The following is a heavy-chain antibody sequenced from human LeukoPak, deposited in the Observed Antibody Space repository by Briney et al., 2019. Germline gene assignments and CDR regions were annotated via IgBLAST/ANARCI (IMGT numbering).Heavy chain of an antibody. CDR1: GDSISSNSYY. J-gene: IGHJ1*01. V-gene: IGHV4-39*01. CDR3: ARRRYYGSTGYLD. D-gene: IGHD3-22*01. CDR2: IYYRGNT. Sequence: TSETLSLTCTISGDSISSNSYYWGWLRQPPGQGLEGIVYIYYRGNTYYNPSLKSRVSISIDTSNNKFSLTLNSVTAADTALYFCARRRYYGSTGYLDWGQAALVTVPS.